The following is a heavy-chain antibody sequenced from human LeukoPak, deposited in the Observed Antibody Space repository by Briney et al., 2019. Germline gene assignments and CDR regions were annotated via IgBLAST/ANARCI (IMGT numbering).Heavy chain of an antibody. CDR1: GGSISSSSYY. CDR3: ARQEFGYYGSGSPTSSYYYYYYGMDV. D-gene: IGHD3-10*01. Sequence: PSETLSLTCTVSGGSISSSSYYWGWIRQPPGKGLEWIGSIYYSGSTYYNPPLKSRVTISVDTSKNQFSLKLSSVTAADTAVYYCARQEFGYYGSGSPTSSYYYYYYGMDVWGQGTTVTVSS. CDR2: IYYSGST. J-gene: IGHJ6*02. V-gene: IGHV4-39*01.